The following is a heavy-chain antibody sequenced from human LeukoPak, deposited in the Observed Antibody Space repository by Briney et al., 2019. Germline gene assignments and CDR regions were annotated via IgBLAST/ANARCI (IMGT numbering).Heavy chain of an antibody. CDR3: ARDGYYDFWSGSTNYMDV. Sequence: SETLSLTCTVSGGSISSGSYYWSWIRQPAGKGLEWIGRIYTSGSTNYNPSLKSRVTISVDTSKNQFSLKLSSVTAADTAVYYCARDGYYDFWSGSTNYMDVWGKGTTVTVSS. V-gene: IGHV4-61*02. D-gene: IGHD3-3*01. CDR1: GGSISSGSYY. J-gene: IGHJ6*03. CDR2: IYTSGST.